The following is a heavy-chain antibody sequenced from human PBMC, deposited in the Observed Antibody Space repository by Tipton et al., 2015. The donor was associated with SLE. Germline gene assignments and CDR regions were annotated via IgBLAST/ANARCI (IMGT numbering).Heavy chain of an antibody. D-gene: IGHD1-26*01. CDR1: GGSISSSSYY. J-gene: IGHJ6*02. V-gene: IGHV4-39*07. CDR3: VGSHRDGWDGMDV. Sequence: TLSLTCTVSGGSISSSSYYWGWIRQPPGKGLEWIGSIYYSGSTYYNPSLKSRVTISVDTSKNQFSLKLCSVTAADTAVYYCVGSHRDGWDGMDVWGQGTTVTVSS. CDR2: IYYSGST.